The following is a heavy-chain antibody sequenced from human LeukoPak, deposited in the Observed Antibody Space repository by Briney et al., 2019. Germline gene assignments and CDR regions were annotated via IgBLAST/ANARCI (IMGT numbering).Heavy chain of an antibody. D-gene: IGHD6-6*01. CDR1: SGSISSGSHY. J-gene: IGHJ4*02. CDR2: VYYSGST. V-gene: IGHV4-39*01. CDR3: ARMMAARPDY. Sequence: SETLSLTCTVSSGSISSGSHYWGWIRQRPGRSLEWIGSVYYSGSTYYNPSLKSRVTISVDTSKNQFSLKLSSVTAADTAVYYCARMMAARPDYWGQGTLVTVSS.